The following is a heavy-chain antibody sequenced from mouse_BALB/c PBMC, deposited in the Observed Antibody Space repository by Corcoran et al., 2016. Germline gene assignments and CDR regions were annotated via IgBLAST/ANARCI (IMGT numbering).Heavy chain of an antibody. V-gene: IGHV1S34*01. D-gene: IGHD4-1*01. CDR2: ISCYNGAT. J-gene: IGHJ4*01. CDR1: GYSFTGYY. CDR3: ARGGTRAMDY. Sequence: LVKTGASVKISCKASGYSFTGYYMHWVKQSHGKSLEWIGYISCYNGATSYNQKCKGKATFTVDTSSSTAYMQVNSQTSEDSAVYDCARGGTRAMDYWGQGTAVTVSS.